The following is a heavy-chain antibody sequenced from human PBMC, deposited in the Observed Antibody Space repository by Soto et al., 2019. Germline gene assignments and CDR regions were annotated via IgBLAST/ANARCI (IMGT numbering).Heavy chain of an antibody. CDR1: GYTFTNYG. J-gene: IGHJ4*02. CDR3: ARTRQEFGELFDY. V-gene: IGHV1-18*01. CDR2: VSGYNGNI. D-gene: IGHD3-10*01. Sequence: QVPLVQSGAEVKKPGASVKVSCKASGYTFTNYGITWVRQAPGQGLEWMGWVSGYNGNINYPQKVQARVTMTTDTSTSTAYMELRSLGSDDTAMYYCARTRQEFGELFDYWGQGTLVTVSS.